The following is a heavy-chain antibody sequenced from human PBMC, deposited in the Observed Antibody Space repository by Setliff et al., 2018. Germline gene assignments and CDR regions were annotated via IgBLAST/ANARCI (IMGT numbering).Heavy chain of an antibody. CDR1: GFTFGDYA. V-gene: IGHV3-49*04. CDR2: IRSKAYGGTT. J-gene: IGHJ4*02. Sequence: GGSLRLSCAASGFTFGDYAMSWVRQAPGKGLEWVGFIRSKAYGGTTEYAASVKGRFTISRDDSKGIAYLQMNSLKTEDTAVYYCTRASSIAVAGSSIWGQGTLVTVSS. CDR3: TRASSIAVAGSSI. D-gene: IGHD6-19*01.